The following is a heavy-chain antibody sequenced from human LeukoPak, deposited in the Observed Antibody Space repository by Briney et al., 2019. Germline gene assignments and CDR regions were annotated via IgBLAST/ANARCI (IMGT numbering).Heavy chain of an antibody. CDR3: ARDNPPDYYDSSGRSQGAFDI. CDR1: GGSISSSSYY. CDR2: IYYSGST. Sequence: MASETLSLTCTVSGGSISSSSYYWGWIRQPPGKGLEWIGSIYYSGSTYYNPSLKSRVTISVDTSKNQFSLKLSSVTAADTAVYYCARDNPPDYYDSSGRSQGAFDIWGQGTMVTVSS. V-gene: IGHV4-39*07. D-gene: IGHD3-22*01. J-gene: IGHJ3*02.